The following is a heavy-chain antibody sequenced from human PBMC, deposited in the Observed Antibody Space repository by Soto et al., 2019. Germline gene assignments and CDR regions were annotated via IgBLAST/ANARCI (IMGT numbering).Heavy chain of an antibody. D-gene: IGHD1-26*01. CDR2: ISGSGGTT. Sequence: EVQLLESGGGLVQPGGSLRISCAASGFTFSNYAMSWVRQAPGKGLEWVSTISGSGGTTYYADSVKGRFTTSRDNSKNTLYLQMNSLRADDTAVYYCAKDQYSGSPGKPDYWGQGTLVTVSS. V-gene: IGHV3-23*01. CDR1: GFTFSNYA. J-gene: IGHJ4*02. CDR3: AKDQYSGSPGKPDY.